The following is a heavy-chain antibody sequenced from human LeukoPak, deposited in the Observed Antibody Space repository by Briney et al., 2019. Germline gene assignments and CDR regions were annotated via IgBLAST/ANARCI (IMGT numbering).Heavy chain of an antibody. CDR2: ISSSGRTK. V-gene: IGHV3-48*03. Sequence: GGSLRLSCAASGFTFSSYEMNWVRQAPGKGLEWVSYISSSGRTKYYADSVKGRFTISRDNSKNTLYLQMNSLRAEDTAVYYCAKSGGLGTTVLRRNWFDPWGQGTLVTVSS. CDR3: AKSGGLGTTVLRRNWFDP. CDR1: GFTFSSYE. J-gene: IGHJ5*02. D-gene: IGHD3-10*01.